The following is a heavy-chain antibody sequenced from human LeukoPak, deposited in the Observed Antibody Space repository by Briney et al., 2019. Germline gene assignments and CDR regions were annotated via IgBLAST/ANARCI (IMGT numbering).Heavy chain of an antibody. Sequence: ASVKVSCKASGYTFTGYYMHWVRQAPGQGLEWMGWINPNSGGTNYAQKFQGRVTMTRDTSISTTYMELSRLRSDDTAVYYCAREIVLDWYFDLWGRGTLVTVSS. J-gene: IGHJ2*01. D-gene: IGHD2-21*01. CDR2: INPNSGGT. CDR3: AREIVLDWYFDL. CDR1: GYTFTGYY. V-gene: IGHV1-2*02.